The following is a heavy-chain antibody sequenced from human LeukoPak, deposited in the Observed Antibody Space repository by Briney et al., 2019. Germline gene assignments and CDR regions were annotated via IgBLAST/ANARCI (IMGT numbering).Heavy chain of an antibody. CDR2: INTLSGGT. V-gene: IGHV1-2*02. J-gene: IGHJ3*02. CDR3: AXDSVDKGFDI. CDR1: GYTFTGNY. Sequence: ASVKVSCKASGYTFTGNYIHWVRQAPGQGLEWLGRINTLSGGTNYAQQFQGRGTMTRDTSISTAFMELSSLRSDATARYYCAXDSVDKGFDIWGQGTMVTVSS.